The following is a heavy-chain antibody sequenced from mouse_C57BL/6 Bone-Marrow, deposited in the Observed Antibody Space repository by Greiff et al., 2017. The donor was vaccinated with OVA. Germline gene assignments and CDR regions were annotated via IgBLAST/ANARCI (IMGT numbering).Heavy chain of an antibody. D-gene: IGHD2-10*02. CDR2: IYPGDGDT. CDR3: ARFQYIDY. CDR1: GYAFSSSW. Sequence: VQGVESGPELVKPGASVKISCKASGYAFSSSWMNWVKQRPGKGLEWIGRIYPGDGDTNYNGKVKGKATLTADKSSSTAYMQLSSLTSEDSAVYFCARFQYIDYWGQGTTLTVSS. J-gene: IGHJ2*01. V-gene: IGHV1-82*01.